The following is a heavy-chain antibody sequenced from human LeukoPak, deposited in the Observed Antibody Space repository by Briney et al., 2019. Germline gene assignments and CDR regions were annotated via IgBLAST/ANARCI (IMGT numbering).Heavy chain of an antibody. V-gene: IGHV4-34*01. CDR3: ARGGYCSSTSRYFFDY. D-gene: IGHD2-2*01. CDR1: GGSFSGYY. CDR2: INHSGST. Sequence: KPSETLSLTCAVYGGSFSGYYWSWIRQPPEKGLEWIGEINHSGSTNYNPSLKSRVTISVDTSKNQFSLKLSSVTAADTAVYYCARGGYCSSTSRYFFDYWGQGILVTVSS. J-gene: IGHJ4*02.